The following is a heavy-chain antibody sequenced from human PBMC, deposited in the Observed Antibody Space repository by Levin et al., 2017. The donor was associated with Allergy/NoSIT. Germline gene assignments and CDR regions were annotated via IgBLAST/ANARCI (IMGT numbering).Heavy chain of an antibody. Sequence: LGESLKISCKGSGYIFTDHWISWVRQMPGKGLEWMGRIDPSDSYTNYSPSFQGHVTISVEKSTSTAFLQWSSLKASDTAMYYCARHSDIVTTILSPAILDFWGQGALVTVSS. J-gene: IGHJ4*02. CDR3: ARHSDIVTTILSPAILDF. CDR2: IDPSDSYT. D-gene: IGHD5-12*01. V-gene: IGHV5-10-1*01. CDR1: GYIFTDHW.